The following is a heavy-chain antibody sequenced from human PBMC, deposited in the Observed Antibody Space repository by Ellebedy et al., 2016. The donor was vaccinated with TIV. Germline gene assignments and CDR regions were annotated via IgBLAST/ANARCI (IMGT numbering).Heavy chain of an antibody. CDR3: ATEIPVAARIEF. CDR2: ISDSGST. J-gene: IGHJ4*02. Sequence: MPSETLSLTCSVSGGSINSRGYSWDWIRQPPGKGLEWIGSISDSGSTFYNPSFKSRVRISVETSKNQFSLKLRSVTAADTAVYYCATEIPVAARIEFWGQGALVTVSS. D-gene: IGHD6-19*01. CDR1: GGSINSRGYS. V-gene: IGHV4-39*02.